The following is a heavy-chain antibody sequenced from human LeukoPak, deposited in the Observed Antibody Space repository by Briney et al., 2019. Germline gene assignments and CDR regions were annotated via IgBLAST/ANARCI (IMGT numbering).Heavy chain of an antibody. V-gene: IGHV3-23*01. Sequence: GGSLRLSCAASGFTLSSNAMSWVRQAPGKGLEWVSYITGSGGSTLYADSVKGRFTVSRDNSKNTLYLQMNSLRAEDTAVYYCAKGLSVASSFFDYWGQGTLVTVSS. CDR2: ITGSGGST. CDR3: AKGLSVASSFFDY. D-gene: IGHD2-15*01. CDR1: GFTLSSNA. J-gene: IGHJ4*02.